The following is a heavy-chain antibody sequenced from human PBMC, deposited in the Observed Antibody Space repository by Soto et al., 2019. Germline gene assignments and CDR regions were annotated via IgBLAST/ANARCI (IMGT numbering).Heavy chain of an antibody. CDR3: TTGIYYDILTGYHDVAY. V-gene: IGHV3-15*01. J-gene: IGHJ4*02. Sequence: PVGSLRLSCAASGFNLSHPWMTWVRQAAGKGLQWVGRIKSKTDGGTADYAAPVKGRFTISRDDSKNTVYLQMNSLKTEDTAVYYCTTGIYYDILTGYHDVAYCGQRTLVTVSS. D-gene: IGHD3-9*01. CDR1: GFNLSHPW. CDR2: IKSKTDGGTA.